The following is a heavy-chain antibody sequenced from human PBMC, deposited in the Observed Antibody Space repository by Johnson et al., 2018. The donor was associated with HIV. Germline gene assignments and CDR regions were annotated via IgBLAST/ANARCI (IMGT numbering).Heavy chain of an antibody. CDR2: ISWNSGSI. CDR1: GFTFDDYA. Sequence: VQLVESGGGLVQPGRSLRLSCAASGFTFDDYAMHWVRQAPGKGLEWVSGISWNSGSIGYADSVKGRFTISRDNAKNSLYLQMNSLRAEDTALYYCAKDLRIAVAGVAFDIWGQGTVVTVSS. J-gene: IGHJ3*02. V-gene: IGHV3-9*01. CDR3: AKDLRIAVAGVAFDI. D-gene: IGHD6-19*01.